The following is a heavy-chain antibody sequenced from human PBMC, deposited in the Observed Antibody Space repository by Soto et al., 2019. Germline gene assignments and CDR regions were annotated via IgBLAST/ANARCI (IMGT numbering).Heavy chain of an antibody. CDR2: TIPVFNTA. V-gene: IGHV1-69*06. Sequence: QVQLEQSGAEVKKPGSSVKVSCKASGGTLSDHGVAWLRQAPGQGLEWMGGTIPVFNTAKYAQKFQGRVTFTAEKSPTIPYLDLGSLGLENRASFSCARGVYVPGNNYTGPSVFNTGGQGTMVIVSS. D-gene: IGHD3-10*01. J-gene: IGHJ3*02. CDR3: ARGVYVPGNNYTGPSVFNT. CDR1: GGTLSDHG.